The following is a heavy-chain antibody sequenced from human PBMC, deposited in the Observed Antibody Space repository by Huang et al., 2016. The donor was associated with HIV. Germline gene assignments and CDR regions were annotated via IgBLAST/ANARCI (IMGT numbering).Heavy chain of an antibody. Sequence: EVLLVQSGAELKEPGESLKISCKASGYGFSSFWSGWVGQKPGKGLDWVVFIYPRDSETKYSPPFDGQVTISADKSTRTAYLQWESLKAPDTAIYFCARQVDGFRSHFDFWGQGTLVSVSS. CDR2: IYPRDSET. CDR1: GYGFSSFW. D-gene: IGHD5-18*01. V-gene: IGHV5-51*01. CDR3: ARQVDGFRSHFDF. J-gene: IGHJ4*02.